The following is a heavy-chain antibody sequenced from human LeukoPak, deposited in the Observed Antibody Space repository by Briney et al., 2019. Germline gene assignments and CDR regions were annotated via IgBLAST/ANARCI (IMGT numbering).Heavy chain of an antibody. CDR1: WFTFSSYG. V-gene: IGHV3-33*06. CDR3: AKERDYAEDMDV. J-gene: IGHJ6*03. Sequence: GGSLRLSCAASWFTFSSYGMHWVRQAPGKGLEWVALIWFDGTYEYYADSVKGRFTISRDNSNKTLYLQMNSLRAEDTAVYYCAKERDYAEDMDVWGKGTTVTVSS. D-gene: IGHD4-17*01. CDR2: IWFDGTYE.